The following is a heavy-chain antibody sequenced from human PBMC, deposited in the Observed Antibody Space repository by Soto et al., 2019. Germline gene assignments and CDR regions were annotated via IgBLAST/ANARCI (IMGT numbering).Heavy chain of an antibody. V-gene: IGHV4-4*02. J-gene: IGHJ4*02. D-gene: IGHD3-10*01. CDR3: ARGYGSGSYSTVDF. CDR2: INHSGST. Sequence: SETLSLTCAVSGGSISSSNWWSWVRQPPGKGLEWIGEINHSGSTNYNPSLKSRVTISVDTSKNQLSLKLSSVTAADTAVYYCARGYGSGSYSTVDFWGQGTLVTVSS. CDR1: GGSISSSNW.